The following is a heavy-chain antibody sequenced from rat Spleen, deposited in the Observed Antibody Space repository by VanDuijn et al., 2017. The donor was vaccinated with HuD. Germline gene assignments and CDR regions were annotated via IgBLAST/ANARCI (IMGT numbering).Heavy chain of an antibody. CDR1: GYSITSNY. CDR2: IDYSGRT. Sequence: EVQLQESGPGLVKPSQSLSLTCSVTGYSITSNYWGWIRKFPGNKMEWMGYIDYSGRTSYNPSLKNRISITGDTSKNQFFLQLNSVTTEDTATYYCARGPVDYWGRGLMVTVSS. CDR3: ARGPVDY. J-gene: IGHJ2*01. V-gene: IGHV3-1*01.